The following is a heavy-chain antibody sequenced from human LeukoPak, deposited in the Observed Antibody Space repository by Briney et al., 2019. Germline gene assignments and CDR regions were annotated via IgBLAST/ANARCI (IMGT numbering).Heavy chain of an antibody. D-gene: IGHD6-6*01. Sequence: PGGSLRLSCAASGFTFSSYAMHWVRQAPGKGLEWVAVISYDGSNKYYADSVKGRFTISRDNSKNTLYLQMNSLRAEDTAVYYCAKEIAARPDYWGQGTLVTVSS. CDR2: ISYDGSNK. CDR1: GFTFSSYA. V-gene: IGHV3-30-3*01. CDR3: AKEIAARPDY. J-gene: IGHJ4*02.